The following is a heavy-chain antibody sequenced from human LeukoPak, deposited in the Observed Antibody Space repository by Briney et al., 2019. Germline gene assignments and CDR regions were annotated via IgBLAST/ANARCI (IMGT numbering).Heavy chain of an antibody. Sequence: SETLSLTCTVSGGSISSYYWSWIRQPPGKGLEWIGYIYYSGSTNYNPSLKSRVTISVDTSKNQFSLKLSSVTAADTAVYYCAREGGANHYDSIVYFDYWGQGTLVTVSS. D-gene: IGHD3-22*01. V-gene: IGHV4-59*01. CDR2: IYYSGST. CDR1: GGSISSYY. CDR3: AREGGANHYDSIVYFDY. J-gene: IGHJ4*02.